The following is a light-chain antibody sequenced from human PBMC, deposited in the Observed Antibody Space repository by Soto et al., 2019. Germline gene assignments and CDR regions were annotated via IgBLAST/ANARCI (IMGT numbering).Light chain of an antibody. CDR3: QQSYSTPT. Sequence: DIQMTQSPSTLSASVGDRVTITCRASQTISSWLAWYQQKPGKAPKLLIYDVSTLQSGVPSRFSGSGSGTDFTLTISSLQPEDFATYYCQQSYSTPTFGQGTRLEIK. V-gene: IGKV1-39*01. CDR1: QTISSW. CDR2: DVS. J-gene: IGKJ5*01.